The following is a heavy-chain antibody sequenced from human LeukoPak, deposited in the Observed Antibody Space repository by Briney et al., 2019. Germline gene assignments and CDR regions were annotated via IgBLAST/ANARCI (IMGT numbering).Heavy chain of an antibody. V-gene: IGHV1-18*01. J-gene: IGHJ6*02. D-gene: IGHD4-17*01. CDR1: GYTFTSYG. CDR2: ISAYNGNT. Sequence: ASVTVSCKASGYTFTSYGISWVRQAPGQGLEWMGWISAYNGNTNYAQKLQGRVTMTTDTSTSTAYMELRSLRSDDTAVYYCARRTVTTRSYYYYGMDVWGQGTTVTVSS. CDR3: ARRTVTTRSYYYYGMDV.